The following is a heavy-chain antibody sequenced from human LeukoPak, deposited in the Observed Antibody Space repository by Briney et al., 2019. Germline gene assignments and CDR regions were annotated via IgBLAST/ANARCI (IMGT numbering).Heavy chain of an antibody. CDR3: AREGRDAYDFDS. D-gene: IGHD5-24*01. CDR2: IIPIFGSA. J-gene: IGHJ5*01. CDR1: GGTFSTYA. V-gene: IGHV1-69*06. Sequence: SVKVSCKASGGTFSTYAISWVRQAPGQGLEWMGRIIPIFGSANYAQKFQGRVTITADKSTSPAYMELSSLSSADTAMYYCAREGRDAYDFDSWGQGTLVTVSS.